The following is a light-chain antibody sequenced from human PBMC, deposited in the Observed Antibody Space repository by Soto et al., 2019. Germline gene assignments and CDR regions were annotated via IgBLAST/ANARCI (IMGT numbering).Light chain of an antibody. J-gene: IGKJ5*01. CDR3: QQYNSWPQIT. CDR2: DAS. V-gene: IGKV3-15*01. Sequence: GSESVSRNLAWYQQKPGQAHRLLIYDASTRATGIPDRFSGGGSGTAFTLTTRRLQSADLGFYDGQQYNSWPQITCGHGTRLAIK. CDR1: ESVSRN.